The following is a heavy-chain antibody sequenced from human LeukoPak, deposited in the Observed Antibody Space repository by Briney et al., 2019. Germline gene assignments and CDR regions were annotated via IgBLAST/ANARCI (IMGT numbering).Heavy chain of an antibody. CDR3: AKHVAGLVIALFDY. CDR1: GFTFSSYA. V-gene: IGHV3-23*01. J-gene: IGHJ4*02. CDR2: ISGSGGST. Sequence: GGSLRLSCAASGFTFSSYAMSWVRQATGKGLEWVSAISGSGGSTYYADSVKGRFTISRDNSKNTLYLQMNSLRAEDTAVYYCAKHVAGLVIALFDYWGQGTLVTVSS. D-gene: IGHD3/OR15-3a*01.